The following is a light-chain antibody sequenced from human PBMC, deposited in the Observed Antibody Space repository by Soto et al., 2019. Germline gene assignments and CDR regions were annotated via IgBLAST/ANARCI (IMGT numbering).Light chain of an antibody. Sequence: QSALTQPPSVSGSPGQSVTISCTGTSSDVGTYNRVSWYQQPPGTAPKLMIYEVSNRPSGVPNRFSGSKSDNTASLTISGLQDEDEADYYCSSYTRSSTYVFGTGTKLTVL. CDR1: SSDVGTYNR. J-gene: IGLJ1*01. CDR3: SSYTRSSTYV. CDR2: EVS. V-gene: IGLV2-18*02.